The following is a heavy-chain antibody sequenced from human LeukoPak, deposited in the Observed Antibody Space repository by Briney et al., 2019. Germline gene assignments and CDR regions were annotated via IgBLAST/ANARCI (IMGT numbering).Heavy chain of an antibody. CDR1: GFKFSDHY. CDR2: RRKKASSYTT. D-gene: IGHD1/OR15-1a*01. J-gene: IGHJ6*02. V-gene: IGHV3-72*01. CDR3: GRIAINANNGMDV. Sequence: GGSLRLSCAASGFKFSDHYIDWVRQAPGKGLEWVGRRRKKASSYTTAYAASVEGSFTIVRDVSQRSLYLQMNTLRTERTAVYYCGRIAINANNGMDVWSQGTTVTVSS.